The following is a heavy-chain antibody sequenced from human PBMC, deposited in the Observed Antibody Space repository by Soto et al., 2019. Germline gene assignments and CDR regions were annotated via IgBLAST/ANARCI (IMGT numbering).Heavy chain of an antibody. Sequence: ASVKVSCKASGYTFTNYGISWVRQAPGQGLEWMGWINVYNGNTKYAQKVQGRVAMTTDTSTSTAYMELSSLRSEDTAVYYCARDGPHRLWLQDYYYGMDVWGQGTTVTVSS. J-gene: IGHJ6*02. V-gene: IGHV1-18*01. CDR2: INVYNGNT. D-gene: IGHD5-18*01. CDR1: GYTFTNYG. CDR3: ARDGPHRLWLQDYYYGMDV.